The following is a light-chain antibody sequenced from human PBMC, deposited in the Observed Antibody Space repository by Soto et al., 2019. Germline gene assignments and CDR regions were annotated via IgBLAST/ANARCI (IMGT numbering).Light chain of an antibody. CDR3: QPSSTLPPIP. CDR2: AAS. CDR1: QSVSNS. J-gene: IGKJ5*01. V-gene: IGKV3-11*01. Sequence: IVLTQGPDTRSLYPGERATRFSRASQSVSNSLAWYRQKPGQAPRLLIYAASNRATGIPARFSGSGSGTDFTLTISSLEPEDFAVYYCQPSSTLPPIPSGQGTRLEI.